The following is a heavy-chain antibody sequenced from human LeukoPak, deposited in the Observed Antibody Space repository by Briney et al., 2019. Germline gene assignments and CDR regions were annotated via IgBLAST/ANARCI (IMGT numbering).Heavy chain of an antibody. D-gene: IGHD3-22*01. Sequence: GGSLRLSCAASGFTFSSYAMGWVRQAPGKGLEWVANIKQDGSKKNYVDSVKGRFTISRDNAKNSLYLQMNSLRAEDTAVYYCATPLDYYDSSGYHQGGDWGQGTLVTVSS. J-gene: IGHJ4*02. CDR2: IKQDGSKK. V-gene: IGHV3-7*03. CDR3: ATPLDYYDSSGYHQGGD. CDR1: GFTFSSYA.